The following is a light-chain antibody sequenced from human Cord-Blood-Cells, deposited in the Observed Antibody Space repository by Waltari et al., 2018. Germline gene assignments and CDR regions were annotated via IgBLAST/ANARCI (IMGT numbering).Light chain of an antibody. CDR2: GAS. V-gene: IGKV3-15*01. CDR3: QQYNNWPHARGYT. CDR1: QSVSSN. Sequence: EIVMTQSPATLSVSPGESATLSCRASQSVSSNLAWYQQKPGQDPRLLIYGASTRATGIPARFSGSGSGTEFTLTISSLQSEDFAVYYCQQYNNWPHARGYTFGQGTKLEIK. J-gene: IGKJ2*01.